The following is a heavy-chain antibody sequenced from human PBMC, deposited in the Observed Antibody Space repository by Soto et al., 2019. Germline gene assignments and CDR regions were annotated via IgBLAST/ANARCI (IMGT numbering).Heavy chain of an antibody. J-gene: IGHJ4*02. CDR3: AHRYGGNFYRWYFDF. CDR1: GFSLSPSGAG. V-gene: IGHV2-5*01. D-gene: IGHD4-17*01. CDR2: ISWKDDK. Sequence: SGPTLVNPTQTLTLTCPFSGFSLSPSGAGVGWIRQPAGKALEWLALISWKDDKRYNPGLKSRLSITEDTSKSQVVLTMTNVDPVDTATYFCAHRYGGNFYRWYFDFWGQGTLVTGFS.